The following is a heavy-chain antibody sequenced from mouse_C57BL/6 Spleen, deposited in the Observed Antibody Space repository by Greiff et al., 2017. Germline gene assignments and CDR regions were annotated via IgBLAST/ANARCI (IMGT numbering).Heavy chain of an antibody. D-gene: IGHD2-3*01. V-gene: IGHV1-76*01. CDR2: IYPGSGNT. CDR3: ARDGMVQYYFDY. J-gene: IGHJ2*01. Sequence: QVQLKQSGAELVRPGASVKLSCKASGYTFTDYYINWVKQRPGQGLEWIARIYPGSGNTYYNEKFKGKATLTAEKSSSTAYMQLSSLTSEDSAVYFCARDGMVQYYFDYWGQGTTLTVSS. CDR1: GYTFTDYY.